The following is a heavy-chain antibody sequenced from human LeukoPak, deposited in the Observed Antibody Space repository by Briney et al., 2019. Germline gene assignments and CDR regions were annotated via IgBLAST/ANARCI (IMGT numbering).Heavy chain of an antibody. J-gene: IGHJ4*01. CDR1: GGSISGYY. CDR2: IYYSGST. CDR3: ARRGSSGWYADFDY. D-gene: IGHD6-19*01. V-gene: IGHV4-59*08. Sequence: SETLSLTCTVSGGSISGYYWSWIRQPPGKGLEWIGYIYYSGSTKYNPSLKSRVTISVDTSKNHFSLKLTSVTAADTAVYYCARRGSSGWYADFDYWGHGTLSPSPQ.